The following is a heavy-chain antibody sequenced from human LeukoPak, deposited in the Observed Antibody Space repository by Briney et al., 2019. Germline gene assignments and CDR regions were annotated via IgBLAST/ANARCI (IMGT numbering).Heavy chain of an antibody. CDR3: VRDHYYSFDY. D-gene: IGHD2/OR15-2a*01. CDR2: ISSSSSAI. CDR1: GFTFSSYS. V-gene: IGHV3-48*02. J-gene: IGHJ4*02. Sequence: GGSLRLSCAASGFTFSSYSMNWVRQASGKGLEWISYISSSSSAIYYADSVKGRSTISRDNAKNSLYLQMNSLRDEDTAVYYCVRDHYYSFDYWGQGTLVTVSS.